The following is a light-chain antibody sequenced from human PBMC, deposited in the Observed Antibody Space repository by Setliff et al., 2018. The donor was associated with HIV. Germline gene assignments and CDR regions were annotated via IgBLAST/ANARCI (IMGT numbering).Light chain of an antibody. CDR3: SSYTSSSTXVV. CDR2: DAS. CDR1: ISDVDGYKY. V-gene: IGLV2-14*03. Sequence: QSALAQPAPVSGSPGQSITISCTATISDVDGYKYVSWYQQYPGKVPKVIIYDASYRPAGVSDRFSATSSGSTASLTISXXXAEDEADYYCSSYTSSSTXVVFGGGXKVTVL. J-gene: IGLJ2*01.